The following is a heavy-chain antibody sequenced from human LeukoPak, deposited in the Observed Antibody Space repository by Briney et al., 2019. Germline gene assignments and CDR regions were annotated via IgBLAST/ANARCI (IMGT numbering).Heavy chain of an antibody. J-gene: IGHJ4*02. Sequence: PGGSLRLSCAASGFTFDDYGMSWVRQAPGKGLEWVAVISYDGSNKYYADSVKGRFTISRDNSKNTLYLQMNSLRAEDTAVYYCARDTGFQKFGGVTPYTAFDYWGQGTLVTVSS. CDR3: ARDTGFQKFGGVTPYTAFDY. D-gene: IGHD3-16*01. V-gene: IGHV3-30*03. CDR1: GFTFDDYG. CDR2: ISYDGSNK.